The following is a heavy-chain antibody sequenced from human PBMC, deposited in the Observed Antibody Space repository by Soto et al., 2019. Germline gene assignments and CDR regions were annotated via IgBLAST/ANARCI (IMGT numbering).Heavy chain of an antibody. CDR1: GYTFTSYD. CDR2: INPNSGGT. Sequence: SVKVSCEASGYTFTSYDINWVRQATGQGPEWMGWINPNSGGTNYAQKFQGWVTMTRDTSISTAYMELSRLRPDDTAVYYCARSLWFGELFVPDYWGQGTLVTVSS. CDR3: ARSLWFGELFVPDY. J-gene: IGHJ4*02. V-gene: IGHV1-2*04. D-gene: IGHD3-10*01.